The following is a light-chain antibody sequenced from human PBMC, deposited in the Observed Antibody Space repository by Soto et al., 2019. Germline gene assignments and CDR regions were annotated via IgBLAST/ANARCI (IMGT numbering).Light chain of an antibody. V-gene: IGLV1-44*01. CDR3: AAWDDSLNGYVV. Sequence: QSVLTQTPSASGTPGQRVTISCSGGSSNIGSNTVHWYQQLPGTAPKLLIYSNNQRPSGVPDRFSGSKSGTSASLAISGLQSEDEAHYYCAAWDDSLNGYVVFGGGTKVTVL. CDR2: SNN. J-gene: IGLJ2*01. CDR1: SSNIGSNT.